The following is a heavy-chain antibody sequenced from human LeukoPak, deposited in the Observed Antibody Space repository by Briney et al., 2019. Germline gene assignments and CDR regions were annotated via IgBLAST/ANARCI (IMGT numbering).Heavy chain of an antibody. V-gene: IGHV3-23*01. Sequence: GGSLRLSCAVSGFSVNSFGMSWVRQAPGKGLEWISAISINGETTWYADSVKGRFIISRDNAKNSLSLQMDSLRAEDTAVYYCVRDGGVSGYDLLDYWGQGTLVTVSS. CDR2: ISINGETT. CDR1: GFSVNSFG. J-gene: IGHJ4*02. CDR3: VRDGGVSGYDLLDY. D-gene: IGHD5-12*01.